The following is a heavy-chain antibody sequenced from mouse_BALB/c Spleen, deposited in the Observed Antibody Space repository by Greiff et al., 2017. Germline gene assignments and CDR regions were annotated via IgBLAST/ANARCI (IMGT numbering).Heavy chain of an antibody. CDR2: INSNGGST. J-gene: IGHJ3*01. V-gene: IGHV5-6-3*01. CDR3: ARDRTWFAY. CDR1: GFTFSSYG. Sequence: EVMLVESGGGLVQPGVSLKLSCAASGFTFSSYGMSWVRQTPDKRLELVATINSNGGSTYYPDSVKGRFTISRDNAKNTLYLQMSSLKSEDTAMYYCARDRTWFAYWGQGTLVTVSA.